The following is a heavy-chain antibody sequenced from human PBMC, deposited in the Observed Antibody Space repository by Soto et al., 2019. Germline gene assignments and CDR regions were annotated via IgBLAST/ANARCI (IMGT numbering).Heavy chain of an antibody. V-gene: IGHV1-69*06. CDR1: GGTFSSYA. J-gene: IGHJ4*02. Sequence: QVQLVQSGAEVKKPGSSVKVSCKASGGTFSSYAISWVRQAPGQGLEWMGGIIPIFGTANYAQKFQGRVTITADKTKSTAKMELRSLRSEDKAVYYCAIGLLRYNWKPGHFDYWGQGTLVTVSS. CDR3: AIGLLRYNWKPGHFDY. D-gene: IGHD1-20*01. CDR2: IIPIFGTA.